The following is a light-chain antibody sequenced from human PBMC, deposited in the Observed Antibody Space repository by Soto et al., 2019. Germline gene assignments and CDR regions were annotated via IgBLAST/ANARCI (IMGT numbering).Light chain of an antibody. CDR1: QTVSRN. CDR2: DIS. V-gene: IGKV3-15*01. CDR3: QQYNNWPS. Sequence: VVMTQSPATLSVSPCEIGTLSCRASQTVSRNLAWYQQRPGQAPRLLIYDISNRATGVPARFSGSGSETEFTLTIRSLQSEDFAVYFCQQYNNWPSFGQGTRLEI. J-gene: IGKJ5*01.